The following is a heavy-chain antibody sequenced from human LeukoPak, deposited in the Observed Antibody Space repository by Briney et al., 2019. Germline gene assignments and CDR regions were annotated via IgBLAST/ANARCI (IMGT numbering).Heavy chain of an antibody. CDR2: ISSSSSYI. J-gene: IGHJ4*02. V-gene: IGHV3-21*03. D-gene: IGHD3-3*01. CDR3: ARGHCSDFWSGFSDY. CDR1: GFTFNSYS. Sequence: GVTLRLSCAASGFTFNSYSMNWVRQAPGKGLEWVLSISSSSSYIYYTDSGRGRFTISRDNTKNSLYLQMNSLRAEDTAVYYCARGHCSDFWSGFSDYWGQGTLVTASP.